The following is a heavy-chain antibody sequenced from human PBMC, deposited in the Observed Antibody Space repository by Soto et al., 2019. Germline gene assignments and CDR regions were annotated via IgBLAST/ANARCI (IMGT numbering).Heavy chain of an antibody. CDR3: ARGGVSTRTFDY. CDR1: GYNFAGYW. J-gene: IGHJ4*02. CDR2: IYPSDSDT. D-gene: IGHD3-3*01. Sequence: GESLKISCKGSGYNFAGYWIAWVRQMPGKGLELMGIIYPSDSDTRYRPSFQGQVTISADKPISSAYLQWSSLRASDAAMYYCARGGVSTRTFDYWGQGTPVTVSS. V-gene: IGHV5-51*04.